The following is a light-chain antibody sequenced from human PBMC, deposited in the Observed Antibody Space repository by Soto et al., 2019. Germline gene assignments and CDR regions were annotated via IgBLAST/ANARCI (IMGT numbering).Light chain of an antibody. J-gene: IGKJ2*01. V-gene: IGKV4-1*01. CDR3: QQYYSTPQT. Sequence: DIVMTQSPDSLAVSLGERATINCKSSQSVLYNSNAKNYLAWYQQKPGQPPKLLIYWASTRESGVPDRFSGSWSGTDFTLTISSLQAEDVAVYYCQQYYSTPQTFGQGTKLEIK. CDR2: WAS. CDR1: QSVLYNSNAKNY.